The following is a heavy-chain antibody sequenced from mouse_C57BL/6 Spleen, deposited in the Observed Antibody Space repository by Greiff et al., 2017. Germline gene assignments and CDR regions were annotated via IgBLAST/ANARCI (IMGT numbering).Heavy chain of an antibody. D-gene: IGHD3-2*02. J-gene: IGHJ4*01. Sequence: EVMLVESGGDLVKPGGSLKLSCAASGFTFSSYGMSWVRQTPDKRLEWVATISSGGSYTYYPDSVKGRFTISRDNAKNTLYLQMSSLKSEDTAMYYCARQTGQATGAMDYWGQGTSVTVSS. V-gene: IGHV5-6*01. CDR1: GFTFSSYG. CDR3: ARQTGQATGAMDY. CDR2: ISSGGSYT.